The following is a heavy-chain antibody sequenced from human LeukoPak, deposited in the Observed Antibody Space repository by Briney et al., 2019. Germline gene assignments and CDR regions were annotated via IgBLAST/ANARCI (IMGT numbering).Heavy chain of an antibody. J-gene: IGHJ6*03. Sequence: SETLSLTCTVSGGSISSYYWSWIRQPPGKGLEWIGYIYYSGSTNYNPSLKSRVTISVDTSKNQFSLKLSSVTAADTAVYYCARVKQQLAHYYYYYMDVWGKGTTVTVSS. V-gene: IGHV4-59*12. CDR1: GGSISSYY. CDR2: IYYSGST. CDR3: ARVKQQLAHYYYYYMDV. D-gene: IGHD6-13*01.